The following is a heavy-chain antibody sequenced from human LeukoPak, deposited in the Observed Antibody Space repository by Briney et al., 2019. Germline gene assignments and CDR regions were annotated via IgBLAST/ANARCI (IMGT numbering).Heavy chain of an antibody. CDR2: TYYRSKWYN. D-gene: IGHD4-17*01. V-gene: IGHV6-1*01. J-gene: IGHJ3*02. CDR1: GDSVSSNSAA. CDR3: ARYGDYKGGSFDI. Sequence: SQTLSLTCAISGDSVSSNSAAWNWLRQSPSRGLEWLGRTYYRSKWYNDYAVSVKSRITINPDTSKNQFSLQLNSVTPEDTAVYYCARYGDYKGGSFDIWGQGTMVTVSS.